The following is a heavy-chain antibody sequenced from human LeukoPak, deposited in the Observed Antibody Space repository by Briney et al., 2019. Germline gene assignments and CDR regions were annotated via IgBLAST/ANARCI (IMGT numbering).Heavy chain of an antibody. V-gene: IGHV4-34*01. CDR2: INHSGST. D-gene: IGHD2-21*01. Sequence: PSETLSLTCAVYGGSFSGYYWSWIRQPPGKGLEWIGEINHSGSTTHNPSLKRRVTMSVDTYKNQFSLKLSSVTAADTAVYYCARVVGSYYYKDVWGKGTPVTVSS. CDR1: GGSFSGYY. J-gene: IGHJ6*03. CDR3: ARVVGSYYYKDV.